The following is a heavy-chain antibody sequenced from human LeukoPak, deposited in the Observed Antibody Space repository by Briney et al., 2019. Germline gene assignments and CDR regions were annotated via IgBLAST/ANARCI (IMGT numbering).Heavy chain of an antibody. V-gene: IGHV5-51*01. CDR1: GYSFTSDW. CDR3: ARLGDASGSFYGGP. CDR2: IYPGDSDA. J-gene: IGHJ5*02. Sequence: GESLKISCKGSGYSFTSDWIAWVRQMPGKGLEWMGLIYPGDSDARYSPSFQGQVTMSVDKSITTAYLQWSSLKTSDTAMYYCARLGDASGSFYGGPWGQGTLVTVSS. D-gene: IGHD3-22*01.